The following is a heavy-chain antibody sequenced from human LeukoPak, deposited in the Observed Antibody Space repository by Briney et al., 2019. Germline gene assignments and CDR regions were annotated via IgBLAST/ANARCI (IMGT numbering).Heavy chain of an antibody. CDR1: GGTLSSYA. Sequence: SVKVSCQASGGTLSSYAISWVRRAPGQGLEWMGGIIPIFGRANYAQKFHGGVTFTTDESTSTAYMERSSLTSEDTAVYYCPRDYFGYDSSGSGVDYWGHGTLVTVSS. D-gene: IGHD3-22*01. V-gene: IGHV1-69*05. J-gene: IGHJ4*01. CDR2: IIPIFGRA. CDR3: PRDYFGYDSSGSGVDY.